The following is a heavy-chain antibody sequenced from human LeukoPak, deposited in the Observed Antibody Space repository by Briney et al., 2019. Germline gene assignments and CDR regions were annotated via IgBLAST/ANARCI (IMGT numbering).Heavy chain of an antibody. CDR1: GGSISSSSYY. CDR3: ARGGSRDCSSTSCLIDY. J-gene: IGHJ4*02. Sequence: PSETLSLTCTVSGGSISSSSYYWGWIRQPPGKGLEWIGSIYYSGSTNYNPSLKSRVTISVDTSKNQFSLKLSSVTAADTAVYYCARGGSRDCSSTSCLIDYWGQGTLVTVSS. V-gene: IGHV4-39*07. CDR2: IYYSGST. D-gene: IGHD2-2*01.